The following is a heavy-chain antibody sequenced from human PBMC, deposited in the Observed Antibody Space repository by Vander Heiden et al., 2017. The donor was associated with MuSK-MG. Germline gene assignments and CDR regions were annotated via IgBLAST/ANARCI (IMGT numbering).Heavy chain of an antibody. V-gene: IGHV4-34*01. CDR2: INPGGSS. D-gene: IGHD3-16*02. CDR1: GGSFSGYS. CDR3: ARSLLSRRSVNALAD. Sequence: QVELQQWGTGLLKPSETLSLTCAVYGGSFSGYSWNWIRQPPGKGLEWIGEINPGGSSNYNPSLKSRVTMSVDTSKNQISLYLSSVTAADTAIYYCARSLLSRRSVNALADWGQGTLVTVSS. J-gene: IGHJ4*02.